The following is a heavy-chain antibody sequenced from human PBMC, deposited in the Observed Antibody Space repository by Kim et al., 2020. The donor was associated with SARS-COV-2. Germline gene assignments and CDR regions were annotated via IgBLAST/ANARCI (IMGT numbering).Heavy chain of an antibody. J-gene: IGHJ6*02. CDR3: ARTWVITINGMDV. CDR1: GVSISSYY. Sequence: SETLSLTCTVSGVSISSYYWSWIRQPPGKGLEWIGYIYYSGSTNYNPSLKSRVTISVDTSKNQFSLKLSSVTAADTAVYYCARTWVITINGMDVWGQGTT. CDR2: IYYSGST. D-gene: IGHD3-10*01. V-gene: IGHV4-59*08.